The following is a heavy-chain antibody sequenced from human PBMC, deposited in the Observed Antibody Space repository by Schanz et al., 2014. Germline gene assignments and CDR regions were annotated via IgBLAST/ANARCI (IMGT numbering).Heavy chain of an antibody. Sequence: QVQLQESGPGLVKPSETLSLTCSVSGASISSFHWAWFRQSPGKGLEWIGCIYNSGRTSYNPSLRGRVTXXXDTSKNXXXXXXXXXXXADTAVYYCAXXXXXXXWG. CDR1: GASISSFH. D-gene: IGHD3-10*01. J-gene: IGHJ5*01. CDR3: AXXXXXXX. CDR2: IYNSGRT. V-gene: IGHV4-4*08.